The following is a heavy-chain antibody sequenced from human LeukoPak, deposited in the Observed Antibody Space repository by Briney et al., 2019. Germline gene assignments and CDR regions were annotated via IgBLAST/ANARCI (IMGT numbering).Heavy chain of an antibody. CDR3: ARDKRFYQSQRDYYYYYCMDV. Sequence: GGSLRLSCAASGFTFSNYAMHWVRQAPGKGLEWVAVISYDGSNKYYADSVKGRFTISRDNSKNTLYLQMNSLRPEDTAVYYCARDKRFYQSQRDYYYYYCMDVWGKGTTVTVSS. CDR1: GFTFSNYA. CDR2: ISYDGSNK. J-gene: IGHJ6*03. D-gene: IGHD3-3*01. V-gene: IGHV3-30*04.